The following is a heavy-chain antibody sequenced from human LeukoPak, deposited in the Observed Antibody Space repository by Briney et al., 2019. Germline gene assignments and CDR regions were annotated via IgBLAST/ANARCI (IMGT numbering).Heavy chain of an antibody. CDR3: AREFGLRYFDWLLWGAFDI. V-gene: IGHV3-48*03. D-gene: IGHD3-9*01. CDR2: ISSSGSTI. Sequence: PGGSLRLSCAASGFTFRDSAMTWVRQAPGKGLQWVSYISSSGSTIYYADSVKGRFTISRDNAKNSLYLQMNSLRAEDTAVYYCAREFGLRYFDWLLWGAFDIWGQGTMVTVSS. J-gene: IGHJ3*02. CDR1: GFTFRDSA.